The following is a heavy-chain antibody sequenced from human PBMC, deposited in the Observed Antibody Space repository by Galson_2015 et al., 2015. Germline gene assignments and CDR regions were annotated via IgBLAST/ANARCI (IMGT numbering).Heavy chain of an antibody. V-gene: IGHV3-30*18. CDR2: ISYDGSNK. CDR1: GFTFSGYG. D-gene: IGHD6-19*01. J-gene: IGHJ3*02. Sequence: SLRLSCAASGFTFSGYGMHWVRQAPGKGLEWVAVISYDGSNKYYADSVKGRFTISRDNSKNTLYLQMNSLRAEDTAVYYCAKEAGIAVAGISEDAFDIWGQGTMVTVSS. CDR3: AKEAGIAVAGISEDAFDI.